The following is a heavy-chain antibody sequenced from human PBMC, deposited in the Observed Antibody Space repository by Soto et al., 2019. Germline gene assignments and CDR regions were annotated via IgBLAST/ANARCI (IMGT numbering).Heavy chain of an antibody. CDR3: ASGGYLYVPHY. V-gene: IGHV5-10-1*01. Sequence: GESLKISCKGSGYSFTSYWINWVRQMPGKGLEWLGRIDPSDSHTDYSPSFQGHVTFSADKSISTAYLQWSSLKASDTAMYFCASGGYLYVPHYSGQGSLVIVSS. D-gene: IGHD5-18*01. CDR1: GYSFTSYW. CDR2: IDPSDSHT. J-gene: IGHJ4*02.